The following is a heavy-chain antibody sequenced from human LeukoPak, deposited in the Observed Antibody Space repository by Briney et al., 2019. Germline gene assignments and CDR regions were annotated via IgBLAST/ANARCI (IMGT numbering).Heavy chain of an antibody. Sequence: PGGSLRLSCAASGFTFSSYALSWVRQAPGKGLEWVSAISGSGGRTYYADSVKGRFTISRDNSKNTLYLQMNSLRADDTAVYYCALFCPGMSVGAYWGEGTLVTVSS. CDR3: ALFCPGMSVGAY. CDR2: ISGSGGRT. CDR1: GFTFSSYA. D-gene: IGHD2-21*01. V-gene: IGHV3-23*01. J-gene: IGHJ4*02.